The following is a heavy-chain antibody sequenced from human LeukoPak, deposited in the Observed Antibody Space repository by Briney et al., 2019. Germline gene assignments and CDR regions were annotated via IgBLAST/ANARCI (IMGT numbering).Heavy chain of an antibody. CDR1: GFTFSSYE. V-gene: IGHV3-48*03. CDR2: ISSSGHI. Sequence: PGGSLRLSCAASGFTFSSYEMDWVRQAPGKGLEWISYISSSGHIYNADSTRGRFTISRDNAKNSLYLQMNSLRAEDTAVYYCARVSPNTVTTLQYFDYWGQGTLVTVSS. D-gene: IGHD4-17*01. J-gene: IGHJ4*02. CDR3: ARVSPNTVTTLQYFDY.